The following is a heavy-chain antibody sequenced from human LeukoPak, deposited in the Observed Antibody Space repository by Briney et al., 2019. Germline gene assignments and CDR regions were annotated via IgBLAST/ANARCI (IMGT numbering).Heavy chain of an antibody. CDR2: ICGSGGST. J-gene: IGHJ5*02. D-gene: IGHD4-11*01. Sequence: GGSLRLSCAASGFTFSSYAMSWVRQPPGKGLEWVSAICGSGGSTYYADSVKGRFTISRDNSKNTLYLQMDSLRAEDTAVYYCAKDPTVTTIEVADNWFDPWGQGTLVTVSS. V-gene: IGHV3-23*01. CDR3: AKDPTVTTIEVADNWFDP. CDR1: GFTFSSYA.